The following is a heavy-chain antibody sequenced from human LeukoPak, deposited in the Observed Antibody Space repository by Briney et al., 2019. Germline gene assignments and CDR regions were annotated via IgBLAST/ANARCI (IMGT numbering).Heavy chain of an antibody. Sequence: GGSLRLSCAASGFTFSSYWMSWVRQAPGKGLEWVANIKQDGSEKYYVDSVKGRFTISRDNAKNSLYLQMNSLRAEDTAVYYCARFFGRGGPAAILGAGELDPWGQGTLVTVSS. CDR1: GFTFSSYW. CDR3: ARFFGRGGPAAILGAGELDP. V-gene: IGHV3-7*01. J-gene: IGHJ5*02. CDR2: IKQDGSEK. D-gene: IGHD2-2*01.